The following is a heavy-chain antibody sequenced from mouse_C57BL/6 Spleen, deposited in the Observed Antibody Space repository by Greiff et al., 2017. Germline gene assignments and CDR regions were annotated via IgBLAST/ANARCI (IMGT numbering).Heavy chain of an antibody. CDR1: GFTFSDYG. CDR3: ARGRGIDYAMDY. Sequence: EVMLVESGGGLVKPGGSLKLSCAASGFTFSDYGMHWVRQAPEKGLEWVAYISSGSSTIYYADTVKGRFTISRDNAKNTLFLQMTSLRSEDTAMYYCARGRGIDYAMDYWGQGTSVTVSS. V-gene: IGHV5-17*01. J-gene: IGHJ4*01. CDR2: ISSGSSTI.